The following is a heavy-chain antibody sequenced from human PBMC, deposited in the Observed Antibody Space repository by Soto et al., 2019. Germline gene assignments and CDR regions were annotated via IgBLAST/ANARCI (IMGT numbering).Heavy chain of an antibody. CDR3: AKDIVLVAGGFDAFDI. Sequence: EVQLVESGGGLVQPGRSLRLSCAASGFTFDDYAMHWVRQAPGKGLEWVSGISWNSGSIGYADSVKGRFTISRDNAKNSLYLQMNSLRAEDTAWYYCAKDIVLVAGGFDAFDIWGQGTMVTVSS. V-gene: IGHV3-9*01. CDR1: GFTFDDYA. CDR2: ISWNSGSI. J-gene: IGHJ3*02. D-gene: IGHD2-21*02.